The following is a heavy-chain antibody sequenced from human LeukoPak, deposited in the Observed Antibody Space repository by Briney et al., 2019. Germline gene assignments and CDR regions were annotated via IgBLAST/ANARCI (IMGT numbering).Heavy chain of an antibody. J-gene: IGHJ5*02. CDR3: ARDKEDGYDSGIDP. D-gene: IGHD5-12*01. CDR2: INTNTGNP. CDR1: GYTFTSYA. Sequence: ASVKVSCKASGYTFTSYAMNWVRQAPGQGLEWMGWINTNTGNPTYAQGFTGRFVFSLDTSVSTAYLQISSLKAEDTAVYYCARDKEDGYDSGIDPWGQGTLVTVSS. V-gene: IGHV7-4-1*02.